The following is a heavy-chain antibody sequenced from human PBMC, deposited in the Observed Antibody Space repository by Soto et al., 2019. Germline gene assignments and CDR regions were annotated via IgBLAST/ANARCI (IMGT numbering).Heavy chain of an antibody. CDR3: ARDLAVTTIWFDP. J-gene: IGHJ5*02. CDR2: IYYSGST. CDR1: GGSISSYY. D-gene: IGHD4-17*01. V-gene: IGHV4-59*12. Sequence: SETLSLTCTVSGGSISSYYWRWIRQPPGKGLEWIGYIYYSGSTNYNPSLKSRVTISVDTSKNQFSLKLSSVTAADTAVYYCARDLAVTTIWFDPWGQGTLVTVSS.